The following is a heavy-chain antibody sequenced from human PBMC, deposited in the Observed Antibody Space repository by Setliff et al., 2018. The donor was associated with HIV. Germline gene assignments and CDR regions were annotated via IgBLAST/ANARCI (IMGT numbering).Heavy chain of an antibody. CDR1: GYTFTGYY. D-gene: IGHD3-22*01. V-gene: IGHV1-2*02. Sequence: ASVMVSCKTSGYTFTGYYIHWVRQAPGQGLEWMGWINPNSGGTNSAQKFQGRVTMTRDTSINTAYMELSGLNSDDTAVYYCARDRSYYYHSTAYYHGDALDVWGQGTMVTVSS. CDR3: ARDRSYYYHSTAYYHGDALDV. CDR2: INPNSGGT. J-gene: IGHJ3*01.